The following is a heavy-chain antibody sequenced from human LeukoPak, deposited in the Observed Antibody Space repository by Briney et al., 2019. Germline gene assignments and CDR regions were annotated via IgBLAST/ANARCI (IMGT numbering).Heavy chain of an antibody. CDR1: GFTFGDYV. D-gene: IGHD3-22*01. J-gene: IGHJ4*02. Sequence: GGSLRLSCTASGFTFGDYVMSWFRQAPGKGLEWVGFISSKAYGWTTEYAESVKGRFTISRDDSKSIAYLQMNSLKTEDTAVYYCTRARGWLLPFDYWGQGTLVTVSS. CDR2: ISSKAYGWTT. CDR3: TRARGWLLPFDY. V-gene: IGHV3-49*03.